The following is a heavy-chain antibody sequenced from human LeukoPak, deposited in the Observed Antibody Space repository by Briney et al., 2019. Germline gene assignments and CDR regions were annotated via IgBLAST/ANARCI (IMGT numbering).Heavy chain of an antibody. CDR2: IYPGGSA. V-gene: IGHV3-NL1*01. J-gene: IGHJ3*01. CDR1: GFTFSSYG. CDR3: ARDRRSGLGHAFDV. Sequence: GGSLRLSCAASGFTFSSYGMHWVRQAPGKGLEWVSVIYPGGSALYAESVQGRSTISRDISQNIVYLQINNLRAEDTAVYHCARDRRSGLGHAFDVWGQGTMVTVAS. D-gene: IGHD3-3*01.